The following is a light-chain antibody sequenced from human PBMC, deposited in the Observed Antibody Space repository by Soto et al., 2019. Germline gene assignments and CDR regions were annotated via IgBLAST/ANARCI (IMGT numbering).Light chain of an antibody. CDR1: SGSIASNY. V-gene: IGLV6-57*01. CDR2: DDN. Sequence: NFMLTQPHSVSESPGKTVIISCTRSSGSIASNYVQWYQQRPGSSPTTVIYDDNQRPSGVPDRFSGSIDCSSNSASLTISGLETEDEADYFCQSYDATNQVFGGGTKLTVL. J-gene: IGLJ3*02. CDR3: QSYDATNQV.